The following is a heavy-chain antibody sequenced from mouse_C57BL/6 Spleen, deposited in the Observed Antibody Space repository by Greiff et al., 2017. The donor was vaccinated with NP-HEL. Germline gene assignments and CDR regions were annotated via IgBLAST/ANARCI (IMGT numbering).Heavy chain of an antibody. J-gene: IGHJ3*01. CDR1: GYAFTNYL. CDR2: INPGSGGT. CDR3: AREDYGSSYLFAY. V-gene: IGHV1-54*01. Sequence: VQLQQSGAELVRPGTSVKVSCKASGYAFTNYLIEWVKQRPGQGLEWIGVINPGSGGTNYNEKFKGKATLTADKSSSTAYMQLSSLTSEDSAVYFCAREDYGSSYLFAYWGQGTLVTVSA. D-gene: IGHD1-1*01.